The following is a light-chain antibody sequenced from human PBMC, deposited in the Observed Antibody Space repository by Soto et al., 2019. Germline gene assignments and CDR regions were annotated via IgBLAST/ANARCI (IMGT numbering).Light chain of an antibody. V-gene: IGLV2-11*01. CDR2: NVS. J-gene: IGLJ3*02. CDR1: SSDVGAYNY. CDR3: CSYAGTYAWV. Sequence: QSALTQPRSVSGSPGQSVTISCTGTSSDVGAYNYVSWYEQHPGKAPKLVIYNVSERPSGVPDRFSGSKSGNTASLTISGLQAEDAADYYCCSYAGTYAWVFGGGTQLTVL.